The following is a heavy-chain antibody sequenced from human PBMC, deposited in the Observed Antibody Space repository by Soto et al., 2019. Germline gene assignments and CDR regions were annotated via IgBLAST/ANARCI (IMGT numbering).Heavy chain of an antibody. J-gene: IGHJ6*02. CDR3: ARVGRTAAIVRATHYYCYYGMDV. CDR1: GFTFSSYS. Sequence: EVQLVESGGGLVQPGGSLRLSCAASGFTFSSYSMNWVRQAPGKGLEWVSYISSSSSTIYYADSVKGRFTFSRDNAKNSLYLQMNSLSYKDTGVYYWARVGRTAAIVRATHYYCYYGMDVWGQGTTVTVSS. V-gene: IGHV3-48*02. D-gene: IGHD1-26*01. CDR2: ISSSSSTI.